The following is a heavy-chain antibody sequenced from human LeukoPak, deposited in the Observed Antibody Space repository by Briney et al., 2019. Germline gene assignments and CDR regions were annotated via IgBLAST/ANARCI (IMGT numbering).Heavy chain of an antibody. CDR3: ARTYYYDSSGYFG. Sequence: GGSLRLSCAASGFSLSSYAIHWVRQAPGKGLEWVAIISYDGSKKYYADSVKGRFTISRDNSKNTLYLQMNSLRTEDTAVYYCARTYYYDSSGYFGWGQGTLVTVSS. V-gene: IGHV3-30*04. CDR2: ISYDGSKK. J-gene: IGHJ4*02. D-gene: IGHD3-22*01. CDR1: GFSLSSYA.